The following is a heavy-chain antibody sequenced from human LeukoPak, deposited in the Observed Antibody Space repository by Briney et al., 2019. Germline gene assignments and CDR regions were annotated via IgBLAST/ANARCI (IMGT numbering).Heavy chain of an antibody. CDR3: ARVVVVTEGGGFDY. J-gene: IGHJ4*02. D-gene: IGHD2-21*02. CDR1: GGTFSSYA. V-gene: IGHV1-69*06. CDR2: IIPIFGTA. Sequence: SVKVSCKASGGTFSSYAISWVRQAPGQGLEWMGGIIPIFGTANYAQKFQGRVTITADKSTSTAYMELSSLRSEDTAVYYCARVVVVTEGGGFDYWGQGTLVTVSS.